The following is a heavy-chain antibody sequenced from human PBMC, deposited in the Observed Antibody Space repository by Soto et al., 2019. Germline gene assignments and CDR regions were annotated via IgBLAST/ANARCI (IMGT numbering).Heavy chain of an antibody. CDR3: TRFHCSGGGCYSDFDF. J-gene: IGHJ4*02. V-gene: IGHV3-73*01. CDR1: GFTLSGFD. CDR2: IKTKVESYAT. D-gene: IGHD2-15*01. Sequence: GGSLRLSCAASGFTLSGFDVHWVRQAAGEGLEWVARIKTKVESYATEYAASVKGRFSISRDDAKNTAYLEMNSLKTEDTAVYYCTRFHCSGGGCYSDFDFWGQGSLVPVSS.